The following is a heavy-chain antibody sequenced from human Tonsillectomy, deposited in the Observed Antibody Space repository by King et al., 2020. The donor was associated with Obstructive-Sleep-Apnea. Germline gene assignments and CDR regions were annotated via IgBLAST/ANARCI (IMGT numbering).Heavy chain of an antibody. Sequence: VQLVESGGGLVQPGGSLRLSCAASGFTFDDYAMHWVRQAPGKGLEWVSGISWNSGSIGYADSVKGRFTISRDSAKNSLYLQMKSLRPEDTALYYCVKDKNSGWYVDYFDYWGQGTLVTVSS. J-gene: IGHJ4*02. CDR2: ISWNSGSI. D-gene: IGHD6-19*01. V-gene: IGHV3-9*01. CDR1: GFTFDDYA. CDR3: VKDKNSGWYVDYFDY.